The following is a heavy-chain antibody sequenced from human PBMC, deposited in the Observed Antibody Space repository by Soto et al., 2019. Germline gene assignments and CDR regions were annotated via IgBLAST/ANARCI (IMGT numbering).Heavy chain of an antibody. V-gene: IGHV4-38-2*01. CDR3: ARLGAMAPEFYFDH. CDR1: GYSGSSGSY. CDR2: IYHNGRT. J-gene: IGHJ4*02. D-gene: IGHD5-18*01. Sequence: LSLTCFVSGYSGSSGSYWGWIRQPPGRGLEWIASIYHNGRTYSKPSLQSRVIISVDTSKTQISLTLSSVTAADTAVYFCARLGAMAPEFYFDHWGQGIQVTVSS.